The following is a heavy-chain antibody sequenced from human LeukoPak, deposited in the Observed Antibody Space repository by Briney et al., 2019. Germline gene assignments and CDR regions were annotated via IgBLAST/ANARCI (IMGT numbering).Heavy chain of an antibody. D-gene: IGHD1-1*01. CDR3: TTEWVQLSDP. J-gene: IGHJ5*02. CDR2: IKSKTDGGTT. CDR1: GFTFSNAW. V-gene: IGHV3-15*01. Sequence: GGSLRLSCAASGFTFSNAWMSWVRQAPGKGLEWVGSIKSKTDGGTTDYAARVKGRFTITRDDSKNTLYLQMNSLKTEDTAVYYCTTEWVQLSDPWGQGTLVTVSS.